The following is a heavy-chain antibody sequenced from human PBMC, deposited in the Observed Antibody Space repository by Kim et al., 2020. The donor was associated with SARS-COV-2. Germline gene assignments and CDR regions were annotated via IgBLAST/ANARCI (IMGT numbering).Heavy chain of an antibody. Sequence: GGSLRLSCAASGFTFSSYAMSWVRQAPGKGLEWVSAISGGGTTYYADSVKGRFTISRDNSKNTLCLQMNSLRAEDTAVYYCAKHSQYSSRSPMDVWGQG. D-gene: IGHD6-13*01. CDR2: ISGGGTT. V-gene: IGHV3-23*01. J-gene: IGHJ6*02. CDR1: GFTFSSYA. CDR3: AKHSQYSSRSPMDV.